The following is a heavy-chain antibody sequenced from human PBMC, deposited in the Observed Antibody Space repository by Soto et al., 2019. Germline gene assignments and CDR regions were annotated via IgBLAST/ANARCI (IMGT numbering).Heavy chain of an antibody. CDR1: GGSISSGGYY. D-gene: IGHD6-6*01. Sequence: QVQLQESGPGLVKPSQTLSLTCTVSGGSISSGGYYWSWIRQHPGKGLEWIGYIYYSGRTYYNPSLKSRVTISVDTSKNQFSLKLSSVTAADTAVYYCARVSPHPYSSSVIYFDYWGQGTLVTVSS. CDR3: ARVSPHPYSSSVIYFDY. CDR2: IYYSGRT. J-gene: IGHJ4*02. V-gene: IGHV4-31*03.